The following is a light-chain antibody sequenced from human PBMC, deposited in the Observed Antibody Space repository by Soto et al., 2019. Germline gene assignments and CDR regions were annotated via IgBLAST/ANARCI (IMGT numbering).Light chain of an antibody. CDR1: QSVGGSY. V-gene: IGKV3-20*01. Sequence: EIVLTQSPGTQSLSPGERATLSCRASQSVGGSYLAWYQQRPGQAPRLLIYDASTRATGIPDRFSGSGSGTDFTLTISRLAPEDFAVYHCQQYGSSYTFGQGTRLEIK. CDR3: QQYGSSYT. J-gene: IGKJ2*01. CDR2: DAS.